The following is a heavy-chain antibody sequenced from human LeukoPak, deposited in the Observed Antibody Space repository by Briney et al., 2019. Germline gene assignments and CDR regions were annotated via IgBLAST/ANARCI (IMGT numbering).Heavy chain of an antibody. CDR2: IYYSGST. J-gene: IGHJ4*02. CDR3: ARGVRGAGIAAAGLDY. V-gene: IGHV4-61*01. Sequence: SETLSLTCTVSGGSVSSGSYYWSWIRQPPGKGLEWNGYIYYSGSTNYNPSLKSRVTISVDTSKNQFSLKLSSVTAADTAVYYCARGVRGAGIAAAGLDYWGQGTLVTVSS. CDR1: GGSVSSGSYY. D-gene: IGHD6-13*01.